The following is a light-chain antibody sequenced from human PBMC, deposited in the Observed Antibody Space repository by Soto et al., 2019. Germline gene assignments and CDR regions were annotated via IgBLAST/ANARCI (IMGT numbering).Light chain of an antibody. V-gene: IGLV1-44*01. J-gene: IGLJ3*02. Sequence: QSVLTQPPSASGTPGQTVTISCSGSTSNIGSNTVNWYHQVPGTAPKLLIYTNNLRPSGVPDRLSASVSGTSASLAISHLQSEDEGDFYCAAWDGALNGVVFGGGTQLTVL. CDR1: TSNIGSNT. CDR2: TNN. CDR3: AAWDGALNGVV.